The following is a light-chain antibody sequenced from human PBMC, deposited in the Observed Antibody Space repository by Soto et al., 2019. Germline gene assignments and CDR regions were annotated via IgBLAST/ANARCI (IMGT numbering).Light chain of an antibody. Sequence: QPVLTQSSSASASLGSSVKLTCTLSSGHSSYIIAWHQQQPGKAPRYLMKLEGSGSYNKGSGVPDRFSGSSSGADRYLTISNLHFEDEADYYCETWDSNTHTVVGGGTKLTVL. J-gene: IGLJ3*02. CDR3: ETWDSNTHTV. CDR1: SGHSSYI. V-gene: IGLV4-60*02. CDR2: LEGSGSY.